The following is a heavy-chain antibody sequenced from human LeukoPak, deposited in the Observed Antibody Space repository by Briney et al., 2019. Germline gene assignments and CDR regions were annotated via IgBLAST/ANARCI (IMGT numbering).Heavy chain of an antibody. CDR1: GFTFNRYA. CDR2: IVAGATDT. CDR3: AKRGSGSSGLYYFDY. D-gene: IGHD3-10*01. J-gene: IGHJ4*02. Sequence: PGGSLRLSCAASGFTFNRYAMTWVRQAPGKGLEWVSTIVAGATDTFSADSVKGRFSISRDNSKNTVYLHMSSLRAEDTAIYYRAKRGSGSSGLYYFDYWGQGILVTVSS. V-gene: IGHV3-23*01.